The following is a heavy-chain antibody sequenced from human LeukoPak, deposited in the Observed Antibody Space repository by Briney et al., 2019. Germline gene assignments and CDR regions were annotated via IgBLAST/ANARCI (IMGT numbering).Heavy chain of an antibody. CDR3: ASPRSGYRYTFDY. CDR2: IYTSGST. J-gene: IGHJ4*02. Sequence: PSETLSLTCAVSAASISNYYWSWIRQAPGKGLKWIGYIYTSGSTNYNPSLKSRVSISLDTSKNRFSLNLNFVTAADTAVYYCASPRSGYRYTFDYWGQGALVTVSS. V-gene: IGHV4-4*09. CDR1: AASISNYY. D-gene: IGHD3-22*01.